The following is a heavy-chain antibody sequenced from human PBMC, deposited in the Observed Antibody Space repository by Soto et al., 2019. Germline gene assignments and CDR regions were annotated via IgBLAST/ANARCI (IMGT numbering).Heavy chain of an antibody. CDR2: ISYDGSNK. Sequence: PGGSLRLSCAASGFTFSSYGMHWVRQAPGKGLEWVTVISYDGSNKYYADSVKGRFTISRDNSKNTLYLQMNSLRAEDTAVYYCAKDGADCSSTSCYSYYYYYMDVWGKGTTVTVSS. CDR1: GFTFSSYG. CDR3: AKDGADCSSTSCYSYYYYYMDV. V-gene: IGHV3-30*18. J-gene: IGHJ6*03. D-gene: IGHD2-2*02.